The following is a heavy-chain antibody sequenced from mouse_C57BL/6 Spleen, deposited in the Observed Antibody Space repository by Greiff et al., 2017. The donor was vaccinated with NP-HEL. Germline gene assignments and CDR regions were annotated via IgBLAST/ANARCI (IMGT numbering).Heavy chain of an antibody. D-gene: IGHD2-4*01. CDR1: GYTFTSYW. J-gene: IGHJ4*01. CDR3: ARGERDSYYDYDERDYYAMDY. V-gene: IGHV1-72*01. CDR2: IDPNSGGT. Sequence: VQLQQSGAELVKPGASVKLSCKASGYTFTSYWMHWVKQRPGRGLEWIGRIDPNSGGTKYNEKFKSKATLTVDKPSSTAYMQLSSLTSEDSAVYYCARGERDSYYDYDERDYYAMDYWGQGTSVTVSS.